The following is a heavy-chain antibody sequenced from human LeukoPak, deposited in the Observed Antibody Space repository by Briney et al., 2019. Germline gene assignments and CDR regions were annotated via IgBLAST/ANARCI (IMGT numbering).Heavy chain of an antibody. CDR3: ATTAGYCSGGSCLPHNWFDP. D-gene: IGHD2-15*01. Sequence: ASVKVSCEVSGYTLTELSMHWVRQAPGKGLEWMGGFDPEDGETIYAQKFQGRVTMTEDTSTDTAYMELSSLRSEDTAVYYCATTAGYCSGGSCLPHNWFDPWGQGTLVTVSS. V-gene: IGHV1-24*01. CDR2: FDPEDGET. CDR1: GYTLTELS. J-gene: IGHJ5*02.